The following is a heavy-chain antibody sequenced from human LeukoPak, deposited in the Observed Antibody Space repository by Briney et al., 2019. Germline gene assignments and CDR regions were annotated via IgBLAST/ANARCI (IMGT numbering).Heavy chain of an antibody. CDR1: GYTFTGYY. Sequence: ASVKVSCKASGYTFTGYYMHWVRQAPGQGLEWMGWINPNSGGTNYAQKFQGRVTMTRDTSISTAYMELSRLRSDDTAVYYCARDQMTTVTLPDYWGQGTLVTVSS. D-gene: IGHD4-17*01. CDR2: INPNSGGT. CDR3: ARDQMTTVTLPDY. V-gene: IGHV1-2*02. J-gene: IGHJ4*02.